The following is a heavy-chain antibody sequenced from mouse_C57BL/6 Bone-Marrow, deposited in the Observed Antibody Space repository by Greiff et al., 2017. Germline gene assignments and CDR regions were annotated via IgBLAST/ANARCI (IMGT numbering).Heavy chain of an antibody. D-gene: IGHD2-5*01. CDR2: MDPKSGGT. Sequence: VQLQQPGAELVKPGASVKLSCKASGYTFTSYWMHWVKQRPGRGLAWIGRMDPKSGGTKYNEMSKSKATLTVDKPSSTAYMQLSSLTSEDSAVYYCARGGDSKGYFDVWGTGTTVTVSS. V-gene: IGHV1-72*01. CDR3: ARGGDSKGYFDV. J-gene: IGHJ1*03. CDR1: GYTFTSYW.